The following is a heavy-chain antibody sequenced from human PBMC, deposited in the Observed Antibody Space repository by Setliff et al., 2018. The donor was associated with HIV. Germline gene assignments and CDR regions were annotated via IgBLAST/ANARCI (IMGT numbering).Heavy chain of an antibody. CDR3: VRPAFGIGGGADFDS. D-gene: IGHD3-3*01. Sequence: SETLSLTCAVSGYSISSGHYWGWIRQPPGKGLEWIGSIYHSGTTYDNPSLKSRVTISVDTSQSRFSLELTSVTAADTAVYYCVRPAFGIGGGADFDSWGQGTLVTVSS. V-gene: IGHV4-38-2*01. CDR1: GYSISSGHY. CDR2: IYHSGTT. J-gene: IGHJ4*02.